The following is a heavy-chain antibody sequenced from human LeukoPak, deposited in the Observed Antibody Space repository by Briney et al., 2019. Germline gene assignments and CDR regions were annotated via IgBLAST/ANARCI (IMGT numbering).Heavy chain of an antibody. CDR2: IRYDGSNK. J-gene: IGHJ4*02. V-gene: IGHV3-33*01. Sequence: GRSLRLSCAASGFTFSSYVMHWVRQAPGKGLEWVAVIRYDGSNKYYADSVQGRFTISRDNSKNTLYLQVNSLRAEDTAVYYCARVYSSGWPDHAYYGAQGTLVTVSS. D-gene: IGHD6-19*01. CDR1: GFTFSSYV. CDR3: ARVYSSGWPDHAYY.